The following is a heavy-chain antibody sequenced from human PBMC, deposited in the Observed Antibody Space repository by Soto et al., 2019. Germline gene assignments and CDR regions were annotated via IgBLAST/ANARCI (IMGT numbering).Heavy chain of an antibody. CDR3: STCIQVSWNYDGFNI. V-gene: IGHV3-23*01. CDR2: ITASEGTT. D-gene: IGHD1-7*01. CDR1: GFTFTSYS. Sequence: GGSLRLSCAASGFTFTSYSMSWVRQAPWKALEWVSHITASEGTTYYADSVKGRFTISRDTSRNTLYLQMKSLRAEDTALYYCSTCIQVSWNYDGFNIWGQGTMVTV. J-gene: IGHJ3*02.